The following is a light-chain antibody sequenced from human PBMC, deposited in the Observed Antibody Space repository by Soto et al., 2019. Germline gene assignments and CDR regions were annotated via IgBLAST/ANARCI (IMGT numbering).Light chain of an antibody. CDR2: GAS. J-gene: IGKJ5*01. Sequence: EIVMTQSPATLSVSQGERATLSCRASQSVSSNLAWYQQKPGQAPRLLIYGASTRATGIPARFSGSGSGTEFTLTISSLQSEDFAVYYFQQYNNWPPIPFGQGTRLEMK. CDR1: QSVSSN. CDR3: QQYNNWPPIP. V-gene: IGKV3-15*01.